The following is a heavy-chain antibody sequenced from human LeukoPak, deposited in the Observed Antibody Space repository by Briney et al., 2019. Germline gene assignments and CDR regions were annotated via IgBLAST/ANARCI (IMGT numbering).Heavy chain of an antibody. Sequence: ASVKVSCKASGYTFTSYGISWVRQAPGQGLEWMGWISAYNGNTNYAQKLQGRVTMTTDTSTSTAYMELRSLRSDDTAVYYRARDPSSIVGATDNWFDPWGQGTLVTVSS. CDR2: ISAYNGNT. V-gene: IGHV1-18*01. D-gene: IGHD1-26*01. CDR3: ARDPSSIVGATDNWFDP. J-gene: IGHJ5*02. CDR1: GYTFTSYG.